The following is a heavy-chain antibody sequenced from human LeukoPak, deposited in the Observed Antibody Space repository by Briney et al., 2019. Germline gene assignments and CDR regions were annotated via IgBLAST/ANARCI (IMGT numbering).Heavy chain of an antibody. CDR1: GGSISSSSYY. CDR3: ARAVEMATIYFDY. V-gene: IGHV4-39*07. Sequence: SETLSLTCTVSGGSISSSSYYWGWIRQPPGKGLEWIGSIYYSGSTYYNPSLKSRVTISVDTSKNQFSLKLSSVTAADTAVYYCARAVEMATIYFDYWGQGTLVTVSS. CDR2: IYYSGST. D-gene: IGHD5-24*01. J-gene: IGHJ4*02.